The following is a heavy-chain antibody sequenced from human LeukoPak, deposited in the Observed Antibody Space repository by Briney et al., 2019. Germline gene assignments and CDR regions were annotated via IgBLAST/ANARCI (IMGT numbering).Heavy chain of an antibody. D-gene: IGHD3-22*01. CDR1: GFTVSDSF. V-gene: IGHV3-53*01. Sequence: GGSLRLSCAASGFTVSDSFMTWVRQAPGKGLEWVSVIYSGGSTYYADSVKGRFTISRDNSKNTLYLQMNSLRAEDTAVYYCARDYYDSSGYLYYFDYWGQGTLVTVSS. J-gene: IGHJ4*02. CDR3: ARDYYDSSGYLYYFDY. CDR2: IYSGGST.